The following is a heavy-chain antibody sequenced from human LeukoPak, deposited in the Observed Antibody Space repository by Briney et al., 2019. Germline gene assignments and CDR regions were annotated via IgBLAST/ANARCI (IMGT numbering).Heavy chain of an antibody. CDR3: ARETYGDYGFDY. J-gene: IGHJ4*02. CDR2: INPNSGGT. Sequence: ASVKVSCKASGYTFTGYYMHWVRQAPGQGLEWMGWINPNSGGTNYAQKFQGRVTMTRDTSISTAYMELSRLSSVTAADTAVYYCARETYGDYGFDYWGQGTLVTVSS. V-gene: IGHV1-2*02. CDR1: GYTFTGYY. D-gene: IGHD4-17*01.